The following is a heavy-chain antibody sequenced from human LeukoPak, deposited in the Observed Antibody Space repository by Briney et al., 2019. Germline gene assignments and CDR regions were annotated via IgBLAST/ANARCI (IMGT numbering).Heavy chain of an antibody. CDR1: GFTFSSYV. CDR3: AKSSGGLPRDYFDY. Sequence: GGSLRLSCAASGFTFSSYVMHWVRQAPGKGLEWVAFIRYDGSNKYYAESVKGRFTISRDNSKNTLYLQMNSLRAEDTAVYYCAKSSGGLPRDYFDYWGQGTLVTVSS. J-gene: IGHJ4*02. CDR2: IRYDGSNK. D-gene: IGHD1-26*01. V-gene: IGHV3-30*02.